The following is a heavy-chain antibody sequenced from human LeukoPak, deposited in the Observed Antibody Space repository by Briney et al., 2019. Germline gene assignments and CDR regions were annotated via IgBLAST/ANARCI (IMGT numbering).Heavy chain of an antibody. CDR2: IYSSGST. CDR1: GFTFSSYW. J-gene: IGHJ4*02. D-gene: IGHD5-12*01. Sequence: GGSLRLSCAASGFTFSSYWMSWVRQAPGKGLEWVSVIYSSGSTYYADSVKDRFTISRDGSQNVVYLQMNSLRVEDTAMYYCARATWGYQFDCWGQGTLVTVSS. V-gene: IGHV3-66*01. CDR3: ARATWGYQFDC.